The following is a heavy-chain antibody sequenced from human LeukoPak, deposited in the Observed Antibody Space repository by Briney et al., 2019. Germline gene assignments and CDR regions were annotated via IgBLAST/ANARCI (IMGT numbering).Heavy chain of an antibody. Sequence: ASVKVSCKTSGYPFTTWATNWVRQAAGQGLECMGWVHPNSGNTAYAQKFQGRVTMTRDTSISTAYMELSGLRFDDTAVYFCARGPRNDPWGQGTLVTVSS. CDR2: VHPNSGNT. CDR3: ARGPRNDP. D-gene: IGHD1-14*01. V-gene: IGHV1-8*01. J-gene: IGHJ5*02. CDR1: GYPFTTWA.